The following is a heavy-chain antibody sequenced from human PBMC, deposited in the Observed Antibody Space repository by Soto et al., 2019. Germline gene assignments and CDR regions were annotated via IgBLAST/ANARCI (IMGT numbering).Heavy chain of an antibody. D-gene: IGHD3-10*01. Sequence: QVQLQESGPGLVKPSGTLSLTCAVSGGSISSSNWWSWVRQPPGKGLEWIGEIYHSGSTNYNPSLKSRVTISVDKSKNKFSLKLSSVTAADTAVYYCARHVLLWFGELFHNWFDPWGQGTLVTVSS. CDR3: ARHVLLWFGELFHNWFDP. CDR1: GGSISSSNW. V-gene: IGHV4-4*02. J-gene: IGHJ5*02. CDR2: IYHSGST.